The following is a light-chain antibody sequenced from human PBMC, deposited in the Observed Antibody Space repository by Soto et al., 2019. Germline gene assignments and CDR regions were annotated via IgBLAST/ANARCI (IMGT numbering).Light chain of an antibody. J-gene: IGLJ1*01. CDR2: DVS. CDR1: SSDVGAFNY. Sequence: QSALTQPASVSGSPGQSITISCTGTSSDVGAFNYVSWYRQHPGKAPKLVIYDVSERPSGVSNRFSGSKSGNTASLTISGLQAEDEADYYCSSFTASTTLDVFGTGTKLTVL. CDR3: SSFTASTTLDV. V-gene: IGLV2-14*03.